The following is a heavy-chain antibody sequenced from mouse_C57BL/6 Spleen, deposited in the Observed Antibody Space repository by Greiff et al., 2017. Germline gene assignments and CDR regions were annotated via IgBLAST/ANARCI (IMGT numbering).Heavy chain of an antibody. J-gene: IGHJ4*01. CDR3: ARGGYDDYYAMDY. V-gene: IGHV2-6*03. CDR2: IWSDGST. CDR1: GFSLTSYG. Sequence: VQRVESGPGLVAPSQSLSITCTVSGFSLTSYGVHWVRQPPGKGLEWLVVIWSDGSTTYNSALKSRLSISKDNSKSQVFLKMNSLQTDDTAMYYCARGGYDDYYAMDYWGQGTSVTVSS. D-gene: IGHD2-2*01.